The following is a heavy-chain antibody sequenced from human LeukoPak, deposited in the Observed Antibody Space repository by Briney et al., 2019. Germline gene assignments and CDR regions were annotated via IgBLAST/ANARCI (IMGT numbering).Heavy chain of an antibody. J-gene: IGHJ5*02. V-gene: IGHV1-2*02. CDR1: GYTFTGYY. CDR3: TRSVQGSSWFDP. CDR2: INSNSGAT. D-gene: IGHD1-1*01. Sequence: ASVKVSCKASGYTFTGYYMHWVRQAPGQGLEWVGWINSNSGATKYAQKFQGRVTLTRDTSIGTAYMELSRLRSDDTAVYYCTRSVQGSSWFDPWGQGTLVTVSS.